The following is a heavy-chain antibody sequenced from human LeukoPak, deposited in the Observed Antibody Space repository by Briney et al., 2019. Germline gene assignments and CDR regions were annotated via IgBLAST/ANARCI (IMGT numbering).Heavy chain of an antibody. Sequence: SETLSLTCTVSGGSISSSSYYWGWIRQPPGKGLEWIGSIYYSGSTYYNPSLKSRVTISVDTSKNQFSLKLSSVTAADTAVYYCARVTIAVADHYFDYWGQGTLVTVPS. V-gene: IGHV4-39*01. CDR1: GGSISSSSYY. J-gene: IGHJ4*02. D-gene: IGHD6-19*01. CDR2: IYYSGST. CDR3: ARVTIAVADHYFDY.